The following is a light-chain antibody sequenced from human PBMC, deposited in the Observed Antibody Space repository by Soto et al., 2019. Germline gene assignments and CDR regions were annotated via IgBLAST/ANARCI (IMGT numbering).Light chain of an antibody. CDR3: SSHGGGNNWGV. CDR2: EVS. Sequence: QSVLTQPPSASGSPGQSVTISCTGTSSDVGGYDLVSWYQQHPGKAPKLMIYEVSKRPSGVPDRFSGSKSGNTASLTVSGLQAEDEADYFCSSHGGGNNWGVFGGGTKVTVL. V-gene: IGLV2-8*01. J-gene: IGLJ3*02. CDR1: SSDVGGYDL.